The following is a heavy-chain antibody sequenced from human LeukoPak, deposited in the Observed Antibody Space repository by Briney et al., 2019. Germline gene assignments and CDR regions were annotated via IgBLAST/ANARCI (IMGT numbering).Heavy chain of an antibody. J-gene: IGHJ3*02. Sequence: PSETLSLTCTVSGGSISNKYWSWIRQPPGKGLEWIGYIYYSGSTNYNPSLKSRVTISVDTSKNQFSLKLSSVTAADTAVYYCARVGGSGSYGAFDIWGQGTMVTVSS. CDR3: ARVGGSGSYGAFDI. CDR1: GGSISNKY. CDR2: IYYSGST. V-gene: IGHV4-59*01. D-gene: IGHD1-26*01.